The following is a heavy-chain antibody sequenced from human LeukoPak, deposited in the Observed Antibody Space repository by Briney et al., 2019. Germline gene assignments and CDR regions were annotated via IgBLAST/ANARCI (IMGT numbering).Heavy chain of an antibody. J-gene: IGHJ4*02. CDR2: IYSGGST. CDR1: GFSVSSNY. Sequence: PGGSLRLSCAASGFSVSSNYMSWVRQAPGKGLEWVSVIYSGGSTYYADSVKGRFTISIDNSKNPLSLQMNSVRAEDTAVYYCARDGISVAGTFDYWGQGTLVTVSS. V-gene: IGHV3-53*01. D-gene: IGHD6-19*01. CDR3: ARDGISVAGTFDY.